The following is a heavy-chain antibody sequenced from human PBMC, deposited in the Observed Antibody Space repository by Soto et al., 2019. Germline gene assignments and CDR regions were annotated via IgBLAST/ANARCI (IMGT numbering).Heavy chain of an antibody. D-gene: IGHD3-3*01. CDR2: IDVGSGNT. Sequence: ASVKVSCKTSGFTLSSSAVHWVRQARGHRLQWIGWIDVGSGNTKYSQKFQGRVTITRDTSASTAYMELSSLRSEDTAVYYCARGFPLWFDPWGQGTLVTVSS. CDR1: GFTLSSSA. J-gene: IGHJ5*02. CDR3: ARGFPLWFDP. V-gene: IGHV1-3*01.